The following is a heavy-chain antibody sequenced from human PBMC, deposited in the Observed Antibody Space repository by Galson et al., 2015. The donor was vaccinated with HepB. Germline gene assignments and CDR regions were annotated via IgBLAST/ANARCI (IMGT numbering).Heavy chain of an antibody. D-gene: IGHD6-13*01. CDR3: ARDGSSSWPNWFDP. V-gene: IGHV3-30*04. CDR1: GFTFSSYA. J-gene: IGHJ5*02. CDR2: ISYDGSNK. Sequence: LRLSCAASGFTFSSYAMHWVRQAPGKGLEWVAVISYDGSNKYYADSVKGRFTISRDNSKNTLYLQMNSLRAEDTAVYYCARDGSSSWPNWFDPWGQGTLVTVSS.